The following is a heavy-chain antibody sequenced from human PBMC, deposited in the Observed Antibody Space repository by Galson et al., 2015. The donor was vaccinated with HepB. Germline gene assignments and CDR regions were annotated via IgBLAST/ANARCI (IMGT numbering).Heavy chain of an antibody. D-gene: IGHD3-10*01. V-gene: IGHV4-34*01. CDR2: INHSGST. Sequence: ETLSLTCAVYGGSFSGYYWSWIRQPPGKGLEWIGEINHSGSTNYNPSLKSRVTISVDTSKNQFSLKLSSVTAADTAVYYCARGRPYYYGSGSYPSLDYRGQGTLVTVSS. CDR1: GGSFSGYY. CDR3: ARGRPYYYGSGSYPSLDY. J-gene: IGHJ4*02.